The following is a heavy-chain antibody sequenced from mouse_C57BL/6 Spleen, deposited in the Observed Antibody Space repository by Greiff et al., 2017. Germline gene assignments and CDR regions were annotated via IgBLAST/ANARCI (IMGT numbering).Heavy chain of an antibody. Sequence: VQLQQPGAELVRPGTSVKLSCKASGYTFTSYWMHWVKQRPGQGLEWIGVIDPSDSYTKSNQKFKGKATLTVYTSSSTAYMQLSSLTSEDSAVYYCARWETAQATRFAYWGQGTLVTVSA. D-gene: IGHD3-2*02. CDR2: IDPSDSYT. J-gene: IGHJ3*01. V-gene: IGHV1-59*01. CDR3: ARWETAQATRFAY. CDR1: GYTFTSYW.